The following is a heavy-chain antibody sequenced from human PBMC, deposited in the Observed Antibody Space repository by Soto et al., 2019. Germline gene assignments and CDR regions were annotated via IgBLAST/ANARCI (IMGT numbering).Heavy chain of an antibody. D-gene: IGHD3-9*01. Sequence: PSETLSLTCTVSGGSISSSSYYWGWIRQPPGKGLEWIGSIYYSGSTYYNPSLKSRVTISVDTSKNQFSLKLSSVTAADTAVYYCARPVPGSSYDILTGLRNWFDPWGQGTLVTVSS. J-gene: IGHJ5*02. V-gene: IGHV4-39*01. CDR3: ARPVPGSSYDILTGLRNWFDP. CDR2: IYYSGST. CDR1: GGSISSSSYY.